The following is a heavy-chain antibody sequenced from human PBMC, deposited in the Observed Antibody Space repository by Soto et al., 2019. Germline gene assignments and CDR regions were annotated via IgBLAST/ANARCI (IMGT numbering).Heavy chain of an antibody. D-gene: IGHD2-15*01. V-gene: IGHV1-69*01. Sequence: QVPLVQSGAEVKKPGSSLKVSCKASGGTFSSYAISWVRQAPGQGLEWLGGIIPIFGTANYAQKLQGRVTITADESTSTAYMEMSSLRSEDTAVYYCARAMVVVVAATYYYYGMDVWGQGSTVTASS. CDR3: ARAMVVVVAATYYYYGMDV. CDR2: IIPIFGTA. J-gene: IGHJ6*01. CDR1: GGTFSSYA.